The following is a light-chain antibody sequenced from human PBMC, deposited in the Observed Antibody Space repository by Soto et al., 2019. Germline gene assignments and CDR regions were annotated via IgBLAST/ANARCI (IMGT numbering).Light chain of an antibody. CDR3: QQYHSYPYT. V-gene: IGKV1-5*03. CDR1: QSVSPW. CDR2: QAS. J-gene: IGKJ2*01. Sequence: DIHMTQSPSTLSVSVRDRVTITCRASQSVSPWSAWYQQKPGKAPRLLIYQASTLESGVPSRFSGSGADTEFTLTISSLQPDDLATYYCQQYHSYPYTFGQGTKLEI.